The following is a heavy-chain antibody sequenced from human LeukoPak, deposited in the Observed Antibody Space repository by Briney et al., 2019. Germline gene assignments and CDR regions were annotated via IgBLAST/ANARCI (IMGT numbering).Heavy chain of an antibody. CDR3: ASDYASGSYYTRAPLDAFDI. V-gene: IGHV1-18*04. J-gene: IGHJ3*02. CDR1: GYTLTGYY. Sequence: GSVKVSCKASGYTLTGYYMHWVRQAPGQGLEWMGWISAYNANTHYAQTLQGRVTMTTDTSTSTAYMELRSLRSDDTAVYYCASDYASGSYYTRAPLDAFDIWGQGTMVTVSS. D-gene: IGHD3-10*01. CDR2: ISAYNANT.